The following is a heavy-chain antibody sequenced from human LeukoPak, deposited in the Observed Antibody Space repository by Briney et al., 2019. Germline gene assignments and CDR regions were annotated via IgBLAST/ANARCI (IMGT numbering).Heavy chain of an antibody. V-gene: IGHV4-59*01. CDR3: TRGSIAYYYMDV. CDR1: GGSFSNYY. Sequence: PSETLSLTCTVSGGSFSNYYWSWIRQPPGKGLEWIGYIYYSGSTNYNPSLKSRVTISVDTSKDQFSLKLSSVTAADTAVYYCTRGSIAYYYMDVWGKGTTVTISS. J-gene: IGHJ6*03. D-gene: IGHD3-22*01. CDR2: IYYSGST.